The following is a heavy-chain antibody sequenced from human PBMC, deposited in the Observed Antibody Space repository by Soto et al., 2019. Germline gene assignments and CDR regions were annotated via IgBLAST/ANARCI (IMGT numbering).Heavy chain of an antibody. J-gene: IGHJ4*02. D-gene: IGHD3-9*01. CDR2: IDPSDSYT. Sequence: EVQLVQSGAEVKKPGESLRISCKGSGYSFTRYWISWVRQMPGKGLEWMGRIDPSDSYTNYSPSFQGHVTISADKSISTAYLQWSSLKASDTAMYYCARRDFGWGGNLYYFDYWGQGTLVTASS. CDR1: GYSFTRYW. CDR3: ARRDFGWGGNLYYFDY. V-gene: IGHV5-10-1*03.